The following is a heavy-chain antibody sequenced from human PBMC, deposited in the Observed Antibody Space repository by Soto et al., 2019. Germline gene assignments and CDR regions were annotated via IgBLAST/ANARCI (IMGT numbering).Heavy chain of an antibody. J-gene: IGHJ5*02. D-gene: IGHD5-12*01. Sequence: ASVKVSCKASGYTFSSSYMHWVRQAPGQRLEWMGWINAGNGNTKYSQKFQGRVTITRDTSASTAYMELSSLRSEDTAVYYCARSLTINFDPWGQGTLVTVSS. CDR1: GYTFSSSY. V-gene: IGHV1-3*01. CDR3: ARSLTINFDP. CDR2: INAGNGNT.